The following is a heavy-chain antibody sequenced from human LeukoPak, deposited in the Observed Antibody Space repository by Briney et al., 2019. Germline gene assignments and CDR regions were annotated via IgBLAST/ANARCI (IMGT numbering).Heavy chain of an antibody. J-gene: IGHJ4*02. CDR3: AREGGGSYGHLDY. CDR2: IWYDGSNK. CDR1: GFTFSSYG. V-gene: IGHV3-33*01. Sequence: PGGSLRLSCAASGFTFSSYGMHWVRQAPGKGLEWVAVIWYDGSNKYYADSVKGRFTISRDNSKNTLYLQMNSLRAEDTAVYYCAREGGGSYGHLDYWGQGTLVAVSS. D-gene: IGHD1-26*01.